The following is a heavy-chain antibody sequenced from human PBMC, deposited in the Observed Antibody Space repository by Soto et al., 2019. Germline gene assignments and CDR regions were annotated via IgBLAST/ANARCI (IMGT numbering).Heavy chain of an antibody. CDR3: ARPGVAARIHGWFDP. V-gene: IGHV4-61*01. D-gene: IGHD6-6*01. CDR1: GGSVSSGSYY. J-gene: IGHJ5*02. CDR2: IYYSGST. Sequence: SETLSLTCTVSGGSVSSGSYYWSWIRQPPGKGLEWIGYIYYSGSTNYNPSLKSRVTISVDTSKNQFSLKLSSVTAADTAVYYCARPGVAARIHGWFDPWGQGTLVTVSS.